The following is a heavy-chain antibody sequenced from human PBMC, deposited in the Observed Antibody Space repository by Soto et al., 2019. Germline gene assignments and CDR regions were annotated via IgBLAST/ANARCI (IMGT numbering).Heavy chain of an antibody. V-gene: IGHV3-7*01. Sequence: GGSLRLSCAASGFTFSSHGMHWVRQAPGKGLECVAILNQDGSRENYVDSERGRFTISRDNAQNSLSLQMHSLRAEDPAVYYSGSTNYNPSLKSRVTISVDTSKNQFSLKLSSVTAADTAVYYCARGLPISDFWSDKGRRSLYYYMDVWGKGTTVTVSS. CDR3: GSTNYNPSLKSRVTISVDTSKNQFSLKLSSVTAADTAVYYCARGLPISDFWSDKGRRSLYYYMDV. D-gene: IGHD3-10*01. J-gene: IGHJ6*03. CDR1: GFTFSSHG. CDR2: LNQDGSRE.